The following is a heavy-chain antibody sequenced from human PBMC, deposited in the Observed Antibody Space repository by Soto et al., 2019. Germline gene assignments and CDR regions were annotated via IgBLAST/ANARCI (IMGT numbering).Heavy chain of an antibody. V-gene: IGHV1-69*06. J-gene: IGHJ4*02. CDR1: GGTFSTNP. D-gene: IGHD2-15*01. CDR3: ARRQSGGFHRYFDS. CDR2: TSPIFGSG. Sequence: QVQLVQSGAEVKMPGSSVKVSCKASGGTFSTNPISWVRQAPGQGLEWMGGTSPIFGSGSSSQTFHGRLTVTADKSTNTAYMELSNLTSGDTAGYYCARRQSGGFHRYFDSWGQGTLVTVSS.